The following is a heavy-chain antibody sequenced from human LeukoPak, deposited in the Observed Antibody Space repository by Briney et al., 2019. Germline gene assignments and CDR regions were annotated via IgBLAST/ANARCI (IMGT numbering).Heavy chain of an antibody. CDR3: ARAKIAAAGYDY. D-gene: IGHD6-13*01. CDR1: GFTFSAFW. J-gene: IGHJ4*02. Sequence: GGSLRLSCAASGFTFSAFWMHWVRQAPGKGLVWVSRINSDDSRTTYADSVKGRFTISRDNAKNTLYLQMNSLRAEDTAVYYCARAKIAAAGYDYWGQGTLVTVSS. CDR2: INSDDSRT. V-gene: IGHV3-74*01.